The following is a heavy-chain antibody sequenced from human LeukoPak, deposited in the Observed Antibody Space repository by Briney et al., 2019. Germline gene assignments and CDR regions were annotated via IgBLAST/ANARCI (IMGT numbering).Heavy chain of an antibody. J-gene: IGHJ4*02. CDR3: ASYSYYYDSSSYFDY. Sequence: SETLSLTCTVSGGSISGYYWSWIRQPPGKGLEWIGYIYYSGSTNYNPSLKSRVTISVDTSKNQFSLKLSSVTAADTAVYYCASYSYYYDSSSYFDYWGQGTLVTVSS. CDR2: IYYSGST. CDR1: GGSISGYY. V-gene: IGHV4-59*01. D-gene: IGHD3-22*01.